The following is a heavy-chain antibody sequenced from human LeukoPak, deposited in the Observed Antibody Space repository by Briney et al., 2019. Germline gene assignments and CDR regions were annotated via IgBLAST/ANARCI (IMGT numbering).Heavy chain of an antibody. Sequence: SETLSLTCTVSGGSISSYYWSWIRQPPGKGLEWIGYIYYSGSTNYNPSLKSRVTISVDTSKNQFSLKLSSVTAADTALYYCAKDMARRNRRDAFDIWGQGTMVTVSS. CDR3: AKDMARRNRRDAFDI. J-gene: IGHJ3*02. D-gene: IGHD1-14*01. CDR2: IYYSGST. CDR1: GGSISSYY. V-gene: IGHV4-59*01.